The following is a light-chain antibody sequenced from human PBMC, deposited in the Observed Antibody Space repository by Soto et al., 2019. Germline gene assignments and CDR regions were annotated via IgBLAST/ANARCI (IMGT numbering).Light chain of an antibody. CDR2: DVS. Sequence: QSVLTQPSSVSGSPGQSITLSCTGTTSDVGGFDYVSWYQQHPGKAPKLMIFDVSNRPSGVSDRFSGSKSGNTASLTISGLQAEEEADYYCSSYTTTGTQVFGPGTKVTVL. CDR1: TSDVGGFDY. CDR3: SSYTTTGTQV. J-gene: IGLJ1*01. V-gene: IGLV2-14*03.